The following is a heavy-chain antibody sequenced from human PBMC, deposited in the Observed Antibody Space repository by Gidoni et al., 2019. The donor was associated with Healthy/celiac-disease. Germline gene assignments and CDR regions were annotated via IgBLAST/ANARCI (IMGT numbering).Heavy chain of an antibody. J-gene: IGHJ5*02. CDR1: GGTFSSYA. CDR2: IIPIFGTA. V-gene: IGHV1-69*01. D-gene: IGHD2-2*01. CDR3: ARAQGAGYCSSTSCSSWFDP. Sequence: QVQLVQSGAAVKKPGSSVKVSCKASGGTFSSYAISWVRQAPGQGLEWMGGIIPIFGTANYAQKFQGRVTITADESTSTAYMELSSLRSEGTAVYYCARAQGAGYCSSTSCSSWFDPWGQGTLVTVSS.